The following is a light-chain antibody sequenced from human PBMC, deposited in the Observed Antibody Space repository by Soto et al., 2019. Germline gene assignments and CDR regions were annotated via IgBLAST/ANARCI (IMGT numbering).Light chain of an antibody. CDR2: AVS. CDR3: SSYAGRNNVV. J-gene: IGLJ2*01. V-gene: IGLV2-8*01. Sequence: QSVLTQPPSASGSPGQSVTISCTGTSSDVGGYNYVSWYQQHPGKAPKLMIYAVSKRPSGVPDRFSVSKSGNTASLTVSGLQAEDEADYYCSSYAGRNNVVFGGGTKLTVL. CDR1: SSDVGGYNY.